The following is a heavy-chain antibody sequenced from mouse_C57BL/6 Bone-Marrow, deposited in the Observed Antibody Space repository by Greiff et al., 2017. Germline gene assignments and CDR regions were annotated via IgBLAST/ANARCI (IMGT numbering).Heavy chain of an antibody. D-gene: IGHD1-1*01. CDR3: ARDGYYGSSKGYFDV. J-gene: IGHJ1*03. CDR2: INPYNGDT. Sequence: EVQLQQSGPELVKPGDSVKISCKASGYSFTGYFMNWVMQSHGKSLEWIGRINPYNGDTFYNQKFKGKATLTVDKSSSTAHMELRSLTSEDSAVYYWARDGYYGSSKGYFDVWGTGTTVTVSS. CDR1: GYSFTGYF. V-gene: IGHV1-20*01.